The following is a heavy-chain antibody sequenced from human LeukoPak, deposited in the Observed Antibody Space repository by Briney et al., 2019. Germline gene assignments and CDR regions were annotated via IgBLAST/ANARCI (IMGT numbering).Heavy chain of an antibody. CDR2: ISWNSGSI. CDR3: AKDTGGDYYYYGMDV. Sequence: GRSVRLSCAASGFTFDDYAMHWVRQAPGKGLEWVSGISWNSGSIGYADSVKGRFTISRDTAKNSLYLQMNSLRAEDTTLYYCAKDTGGDYYYYGMDVWGQGTTVTVSS. V-gene: IGHV3-9*01. D-gene: IGHD4-17*01. J-gene: IGHJ6*02. CDR1: GFTFDDYA.